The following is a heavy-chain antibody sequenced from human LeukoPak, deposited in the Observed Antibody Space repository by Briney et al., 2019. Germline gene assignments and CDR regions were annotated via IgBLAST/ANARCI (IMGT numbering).Heavy chain of an antibody. CDR3: ATAYYYDSSGYSLNLNY. V-gene: IGHV1-2*02. D-gene: IGHD3-22*01. CDR2: INPNSGGT. Sequence: ASVKVSCKASGYTFTGYYMHWVRQAPGQGLEWMGWINPNSGGTNYAQKFQGRVTMTRDTSISTAYMELSRLRSEDTAVYYCATAYYYDSSGYSLNLNYWGQGTLVTVSS. CDR1: GYTFTGYY. J-gene: IGHJ4*02.